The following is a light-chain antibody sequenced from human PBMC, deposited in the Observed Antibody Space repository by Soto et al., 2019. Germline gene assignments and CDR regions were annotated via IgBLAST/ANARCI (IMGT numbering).Light chain of an antibody. V-gene: IGKV1-33*01. Sequence: DIQMTQSPSSLSVSVGDRVTITCQASQDINKYLNWYQQKPGKAPKLLIYDVSNLETGVSSRFSGTASGTEFTLTISSLQPEDFATYFCQQANSFPLTFGGGTKVDIK. CDR2: DVS. CDR1: QDINKY. CDR3: QQANSFPLT. J-gene: IGKJ4*01.